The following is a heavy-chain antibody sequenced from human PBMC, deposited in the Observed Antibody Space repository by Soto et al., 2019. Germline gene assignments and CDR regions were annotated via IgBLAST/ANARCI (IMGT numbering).Heavy chain of an antibody. Sequence: QVQLVESGGGLVKPGGSLRLSCAASGFTFSDYYMSWIRQAPGKGLEWVSYISSSGSTIYYADSVKGLFTVSRDNAKNSLSLQMNSLRAEDTAVYYGARLWFGELCHRDYWGQGTLVTFAS. J-gene: IGHJ4*02. CDR2: ISSSGSTI. V-gene: IGHV3-11*01. CDR3: ARLWFGELCHRDY. CDR1: GFTFSDYY. D-gene: IGHD3-10*01.